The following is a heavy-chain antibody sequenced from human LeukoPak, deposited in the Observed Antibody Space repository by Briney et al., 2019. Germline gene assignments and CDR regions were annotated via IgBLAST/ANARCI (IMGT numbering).Heavy chain of an antibody. Sequence: SETLSLTCTVSGGSISSGDYYWSWIRQPPGKGLEWIGYIYYSGSTYYNPSLKSRVTISVDTSKIQFSLKLSSETAADTAVYYCARDRDSSGYFDYWGQGTLVTVSS. CDR1: GGSISSGDYY. D-gene: IGHD3-22*01. J-gene: IGHJ4*02. V-gene: IGHV4-30-4*01. CDR3: ARDRDSSGYFDY. CDR2: IYYSGST.